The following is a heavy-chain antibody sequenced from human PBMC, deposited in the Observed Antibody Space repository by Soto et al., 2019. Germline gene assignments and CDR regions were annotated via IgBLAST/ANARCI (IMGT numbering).Heavy chain of an antibody. J-gene: IGHJ5*02. CDR3: ARGYSSSWSGFDP. CDR2: IYSGGST. CDR1: GFTVSSNY. D-gene: IGHD6-13*01. V-gene: IGHV3-66*01. Sequence: EVQLVESGGGLVQPGGSLRLSCAASGFTVSSNYMSWVRQAPGKGLEWVSVIYSGGSTYYADSVKGRFTISRDNSKNTLYLQMNSLRAEDMAVYYCARGYSSSWSGFDPWGQGTLVTVSS.